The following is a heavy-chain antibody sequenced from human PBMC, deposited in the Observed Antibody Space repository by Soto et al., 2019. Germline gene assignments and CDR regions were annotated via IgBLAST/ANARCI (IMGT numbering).Heavy chain of an antibody. CDR2: IYPGDFDT. D-gene: IGHD5-18*01. V-gene: IGHV5-51*01. CDR3: ARLLGYSYGYKEFFDY. CDR1: GYNFNTYC. Sequence: PGESLIISCPGSGYNFNTYCIVWVLQIPGKGLEWMGIIYPGDFDTRYSQSFEGHFTMSVDKSINTAYLQWSSLETSDTAMYYCARLLGYSYGYKEFFDYWGQGTPVTLSS. J-gene: IGHJ4*02.